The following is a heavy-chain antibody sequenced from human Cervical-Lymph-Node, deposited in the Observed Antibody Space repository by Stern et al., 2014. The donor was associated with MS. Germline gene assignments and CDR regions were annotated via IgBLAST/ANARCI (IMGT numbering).Heavy chain of an antibody. CDR1: GFTVRRDY. Sequence: EVQLVGSGGGVVQPGGSLRLSCTASGFTVRRDYMTWVRQAPGKGLEWVSLITNVGSTFYADSVKGRFTISRDDSKNPVYLHMTSLRAEDTAMYYCARDTSSPERSDWWGQGTLVTVSS. D-gene: IGHD1-1*01. CDR3: ARDTSSPERSDW. J-gene: IGHJ4*02. CDR2: ITNVGST. V-gene: IGHV3-53*01.